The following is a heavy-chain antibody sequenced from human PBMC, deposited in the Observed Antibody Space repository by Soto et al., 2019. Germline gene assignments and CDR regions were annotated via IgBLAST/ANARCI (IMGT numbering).Heavy chain of an antibody. CDR2: IYYSGST. CDR3: AGGGAAGKGRYYYYGMDV. Sequence: SETLSLTCTVSGGSISSSSYCWGWIRQPPGQGLEWIGSIYYSGSTYYNPSLKGRVTISVDTSKNQFSLKLSSVTAADTAVYYCAGGGAAGKGRYYYYGMDVWGQGTTVTVSS. D-gene: IGHD6-13*01. J-gene: IGHJ6*02. CDR1: GGSISSSSYC. V-gene: IGHV4-39*01.